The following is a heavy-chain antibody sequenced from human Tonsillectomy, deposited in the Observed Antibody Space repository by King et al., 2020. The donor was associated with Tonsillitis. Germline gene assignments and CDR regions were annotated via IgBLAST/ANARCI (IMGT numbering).Heavy chain of an antibody. J-gene: IGHJ5*02. V-gene: IGHV3-21*01. D-gene: IGHD6-13*01. CDR1: GFTFSSYS. CDR2: ISSSSSYI. CDR3: ASDYPRRRAAAAGLGAFDP. Sequence: VQLVESGGGLVKPGGSLRLSCAASGFTFSSYSMNWVRQAPGKGLEWVSSISSSSSYIYYADSGKGRFTISRDNAKNSLYLQMNSLRAEDTAVYYCASDYPRRRAAAAGLGAFDPWGQGTLVTVSS.